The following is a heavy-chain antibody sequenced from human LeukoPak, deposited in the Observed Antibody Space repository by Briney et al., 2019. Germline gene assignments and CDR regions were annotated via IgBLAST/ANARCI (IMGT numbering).Heavy chain of an antibody. CDR2: INHSGST. J-gene: IGHJ4*02. Sequence: PSETLSLTCAVYGGSFSGYYWSWIRQPPGKGLEWIGEINHSGSTNYNPSLKSRVTISVDTSKNQFSLKLSSVTAADTAVYYCARESDVAGTDYWGQGTLVTVSS. D-gene: IGHD6-13*01. CDR3: ARESDVAGTDY. V-gene: IGHV4-34*01. CDR1: GGSFSGYY.